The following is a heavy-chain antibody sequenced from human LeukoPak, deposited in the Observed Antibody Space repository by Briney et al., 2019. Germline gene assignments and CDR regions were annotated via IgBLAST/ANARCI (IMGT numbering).Heavy chain of an antibody. V-gene: IGHV4-59*02. D-gene: IGHD3-22*01. CDR3: ATYYDRSGYKLDY. J-gene: IGHJ4*02. Sequence: SETLSLTCTVSGASVSGKFWSWIRHSPGNGLEWIGLIYYSGTTKFNPSLEGRVAMSVDTSNNQFSLSLNSVTTADTAIYYCATYYDRSGYKLDYWGQGTLVTVSS. CDR2: IYYSGTT. CDR1: GASVSGKF.